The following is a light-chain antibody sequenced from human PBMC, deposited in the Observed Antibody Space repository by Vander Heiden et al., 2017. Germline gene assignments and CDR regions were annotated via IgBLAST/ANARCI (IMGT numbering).Light chain of an antibody. CDR1: QSLVCSDGGTY. J-gene: IGKJ4*01. CDR2: KVS. V-gene: IGKV2-30*01. Sequence: AVMTQSPPSLLVTLGQPAPFPCRPSQSLVCSDGGTYFDWFQQRPGQSPRRLIYKVSNRDSGVPDRFSGSGSGTDFTLKISRVEAEDVGVYYCMQGTHWPPRLTFGGGTKVEIK. CDR3: MQGTHWPPRLT.